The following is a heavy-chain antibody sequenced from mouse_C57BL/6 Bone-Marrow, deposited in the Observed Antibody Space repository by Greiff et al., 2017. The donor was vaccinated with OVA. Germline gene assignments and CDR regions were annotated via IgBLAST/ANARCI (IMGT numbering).Heavy chain of an antibody. Sequence: DVHLVESGGGLVKPGGSLKLSCAASGFTFSSYAMSWVRQTPEKRLEWVATISDGGSYTYYPDNVKGRFTISRDNAKNNLYLQMSHLKSEDTAMYYCARAGQLSLFAYWGQGTLVTVSA. J-gene: IGHJ3*01. CDR1: GFTFSSYA. D-gene: IGHD3-2*01. V-gene: IGHV5-4*01. CDR2: ISDGGSYT. CDR3: ARAGQLSLFAY.